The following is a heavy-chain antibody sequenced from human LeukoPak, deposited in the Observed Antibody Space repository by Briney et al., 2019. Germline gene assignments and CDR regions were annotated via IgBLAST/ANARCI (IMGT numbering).Heavy chain of an antibody. CDR3: GRGRPRGYSGYVIDY. Sequence: PGGSLRLSCAASGFTFSSYGMNWVRQAPGKGLEWVSSISSSSSYIYYADSVKGRFTTSRDNAKNSLYLQMNSLRAEDTAAFYCGRGRPRGYSGYVIDYWGQGTPITVSS. J-gene: IGHJ4*02. V-gene: IGHV3-21*01. D-gene: IGHD5-12*01. CDR1: GFTFSSYG. CDR2: ISSSSSYI.